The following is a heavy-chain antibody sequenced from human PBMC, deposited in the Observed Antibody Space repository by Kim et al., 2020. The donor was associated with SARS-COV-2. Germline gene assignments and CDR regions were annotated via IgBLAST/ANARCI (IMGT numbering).Heavy chain of an antibody. J-gene: IGHJ4*02. CDR2: ISSSSSYI. Sequence: GGSLRLSCAASGFTFSSYSMNWVRQAPGKGLEWVSSISSSSSYIYYADSVKGRFTISRDNAKNSLYLQMNSLRAEDTAVYYCARNGPCSSTSCYMDYWGQGTLVTASS. CDR1: GFTFSSYS. D-gene: IGHD2-2*02. CDR3: ARNGPCSSTSCYMDY. V-gene: IGHV3-21*01.